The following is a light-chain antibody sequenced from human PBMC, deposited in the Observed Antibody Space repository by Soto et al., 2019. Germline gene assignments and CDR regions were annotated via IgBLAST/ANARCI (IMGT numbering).Light chain of an antibody. CDR1: SSDVGTYKY. CDR2: EVS. Sequence: QSALTQPPSAPGSPGQSVTISCTGTSSDVGTYKYVSWYQQHPGQVPKLIIYEVSKRPSGVPDRFSGSKSGNTASLTVSGLQAEDEADYYCSSYAGSNNWVFGGGTKLTVL. CDR3: SSYAGSNNWV. V-gene: IGLV2-8*01. J-gene: IGLJ3*02.